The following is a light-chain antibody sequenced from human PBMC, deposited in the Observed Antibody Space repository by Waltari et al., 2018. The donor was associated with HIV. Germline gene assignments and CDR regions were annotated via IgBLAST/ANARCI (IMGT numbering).Light chain of an antibody. CDR1: QSINGD. CDR3: QQANNFPHT. V-gene: IGKV1-12*01. J-gene: IGKJ2*01. Sequence: DIEMTQAPSSISASLGDRVIITCRASQSINGDLAWYQVKPGQAPRLLIFGTFCLESGVPSRFSGSGSDTNFTLTIRRLQFEDFASYFCQQANNFPHTFGQGTTLELK. CDR2: GTF.